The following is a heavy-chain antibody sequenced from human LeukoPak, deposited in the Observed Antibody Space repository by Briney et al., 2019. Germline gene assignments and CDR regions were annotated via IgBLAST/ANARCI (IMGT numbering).Heavy chain of an antibody. J-gene: IGHJ4*02. D-gene: IGHD1-1*01. CDR2: IVVGSGNT. CDR3: AADFYRTKVFDD. CDR1: GFTFTSSA. V-gene: IGHV1-58*02. Sequence: ASVKDSCKASGFTFTSSAMQWVRQARGQRLEWIGWIVVGSGNTNYAQKFPERVTITRDMSTSTAYMELSSPRSEDTAVYYCAADFYRTKVFDDWGQGRLVTVSA.